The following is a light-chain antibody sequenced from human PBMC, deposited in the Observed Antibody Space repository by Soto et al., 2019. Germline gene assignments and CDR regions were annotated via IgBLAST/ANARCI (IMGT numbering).Light chain of an antibody. CDR3: LQDYNYPWT. V-gene: IGKV1-6*01. J-gene: IGKJ1*01. CDR2: AAS. CDR1: QGIRNH. Sequence: AIQMTQSPSSLSASVGDRVTITCRASQGIRNHLSWYQQKPGKAPKLLIYAASSLHSEVPSRFSGRGSGTDFTLTITCLQPEDFATYYGLQDYNYPWTFGQGTKVEIK.